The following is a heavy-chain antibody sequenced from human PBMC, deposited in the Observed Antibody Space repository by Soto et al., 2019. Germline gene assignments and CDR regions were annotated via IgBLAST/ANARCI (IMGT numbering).Heavy chain of an antibody. D-gene: IGHD2-15*01. V-gene: IGHV4-34*01. CDR2: INHSGST. CDR1: GGSFSGYY. CDR3: ARGLGYCSGGSCRNAFDI. J-gene: IGHJ3*02. Sequence: QVQLQQWGAGLLKPSETLSLTCAVYGGSFSGYYWSWIRQPPGKGLEWIGEINHSGSTNYNPSIKSRVTISVDTSKNQFSLKLSSVTAADTAVYYCARGLGYCSGGSCRNAFDIWGQGTMVTVSS.